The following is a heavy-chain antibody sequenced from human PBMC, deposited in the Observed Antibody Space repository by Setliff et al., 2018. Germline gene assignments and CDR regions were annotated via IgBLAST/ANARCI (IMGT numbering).Heavy chain of an antibody. D-gene: IGHD3-22*01. Sequence: ASVKVSCKASGYTFTSYGISWVRQAPGQGLEWMGWISAYNGNTNYAQKLQGRVTMTTDTSTSTAYMELRSLRSDDTAVYYCARAGVYYYDSSGYHRSPYYYYYGMDVWGQGTTVTVSS. CDR2: ISAYNGNT. CDR1: GYTFTSYG. CDR3: ARAGVYYYDSSGYHRSPYYYYYGMDV. V-gene: IGHV1-18*01. J-gene: IGHJ6*02.